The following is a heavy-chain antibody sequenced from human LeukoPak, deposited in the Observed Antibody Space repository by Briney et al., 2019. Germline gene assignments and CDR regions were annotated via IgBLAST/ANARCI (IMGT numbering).Heavy chain of an antibody. CDR2: LSSSGSAF. J-gene: IGHJ6*03. Sequence: GGSLRLSCAASGFTFDDYAMHWVRQAPGKGLEWIAYLSSSGSAFSYADSVKGRFTIARDNAKNSVYLEMNSLRADDTAVYYCARDHRGSGSRYYYYYMDVWGKGTTVTISS. CDR3: ARDHRGSGSRYYYYYMDV. D-gene: IGHD3-10*01. V-gene: IGHV3-48*03. CDR1: GFTFDDYA.